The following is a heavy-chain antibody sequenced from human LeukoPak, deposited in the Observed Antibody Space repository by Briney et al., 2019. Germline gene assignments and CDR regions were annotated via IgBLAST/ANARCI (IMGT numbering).Heavy chain of an antibody. D-gene: IGHD5-12*01. CDR3: AREPVIVATTDAFDI. CDR2: IIPIFGTA. Sequence: VASVKVSCKASGGTFSSYAISWVRQAPGQGLEWMGGIIPIFGTANYAQKFQGGVTITADESTSTAYMELSSLRSEDTAVYYCAREPVIVATTDAFDIWGQGTMVTVSS. CDR1: GGTFSSYA. V-gene: IGHV1-69*13. J-gene: IGHJ3*02.